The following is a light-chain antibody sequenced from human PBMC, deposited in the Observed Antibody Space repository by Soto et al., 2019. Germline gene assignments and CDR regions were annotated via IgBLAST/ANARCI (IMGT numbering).Light chain of an antibody. CDR2: GVS. CDR1: QSVSSN. J-gene: IGKJ1*01. V-gene: IGKV3D-15*01. Sequence: EIVMTQSPATLSVSPGERATLSCRASQSVSSNLAWYQQKPGQAPRLLIYGVSSRASGIPDRFFGSGSGTDFTLTISSLQSEDFAVYYCQQYNNWPPWTFGQGTKVDIK. CDR3: QQYNNWPPWT.